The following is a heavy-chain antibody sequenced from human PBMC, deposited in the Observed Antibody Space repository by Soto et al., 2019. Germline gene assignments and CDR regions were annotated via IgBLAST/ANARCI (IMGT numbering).Heavy chain of an antibody. CDR2: IIPIFGTA. CDR1: GGTFISYS. CDR3: GSFGGVIRN. J-gene: IGHJ4*02. D-gene: IGHD3-16*02. V-gene: IGHV1-69*06. Sequence: GASVKVSCKSSGGTFISYSISWVRKAPGQGLEWMGGIIPIFGTANYAQKFQGRVTITADKSTSTAYMELSSLRSEDTAVYYCGSFGGVIRNWGQGTLVTVSS.